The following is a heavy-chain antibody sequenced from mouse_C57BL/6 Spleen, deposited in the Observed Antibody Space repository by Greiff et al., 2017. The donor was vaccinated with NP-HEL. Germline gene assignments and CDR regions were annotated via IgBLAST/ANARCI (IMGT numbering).Heavy chain of an antibody. D-gene: IGHD1-1*01. CDR1: GYTFTSYT. CDR2: INPSSGYT. V-gene: IGHV1-4*01. J-gene: IGHJ3*01. Sequence: VQLMESGAELARPGASVKMSCKASGYTFTSYTMHWVKQRPGQGLEWIGYINPSSGYTKYNQKFKDKATLTADKSSSTAYMQLSSLTSEDSAVYYCARDYGSSAWFAYWGQGTLVTVSA. CDR3: ARDYGSSAWFAY.